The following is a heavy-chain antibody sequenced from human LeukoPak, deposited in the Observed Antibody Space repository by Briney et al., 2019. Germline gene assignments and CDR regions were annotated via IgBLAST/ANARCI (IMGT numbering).Heavy chain of an antibody. J-gene: IGHJ3*02. CDR1: GGSFSGYY. CDR3: ARGRGYFDWLEAFDI. D-gene: IGHD3-9*01. V-gene: IGHV4-34*01. CDR2: INHSGST. Sequence: PSETLSLTCAVYGGSFSGYYWSWIRQPPGKGLEWIGEINHSGSTNYNPSLKSRVTISVDTSKNQFSLKLSSVTAADTAVYYCARGRGYFDWLEAFDIWGQGTMVTVSS.